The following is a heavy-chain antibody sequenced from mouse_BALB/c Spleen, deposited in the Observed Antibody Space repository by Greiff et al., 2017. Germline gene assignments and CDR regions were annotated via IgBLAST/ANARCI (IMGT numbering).Heavy chain of an antibody. CDR3: ARGLYYGSSSAY. CDR2: ISSGGST. Sequence: EVKLVESGGGLVKPGGSLKLSCAASGFTFSSYAMSWVRQTPEKRLEWVASISSGGSTYYPDSVKGRFTISRDNARNILYLQMSSLRSEDTAMYYCARGLYYGSSSAYWGQGTLVTVSA. D-gene: IGHD1-1*01. J-gene: IGHJ3*01. V-gene: IGHV5-6-5*01. CDR1: GFTFSSYA.